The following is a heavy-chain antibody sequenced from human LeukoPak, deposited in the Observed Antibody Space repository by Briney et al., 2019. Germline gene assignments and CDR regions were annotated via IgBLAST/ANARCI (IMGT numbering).Heavy chain of an antibody. D-gene: IGHD2-2*01. CDR3: ARDNAPAGGGLDY. V-gene: IGHV3-53*01. CDR1: GFTVSSNH. J-gene: IGHJ4*02. CDR2: IYTGGLT. Sequence: QPGGPLRLSCAASGFTVSSNHMTWVRQAPGKGLEWVSEIYTGGLTFYADSVTGRFTISRDNSKNTVYLQMNSLGVEDTARYYCARDNAPAGGGLDYWGQGTLVTVSS.